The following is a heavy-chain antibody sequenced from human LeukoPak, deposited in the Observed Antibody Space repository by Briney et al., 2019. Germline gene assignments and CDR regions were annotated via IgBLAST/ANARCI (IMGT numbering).Heavy chain of an antibody. CDR2: IYTSGST. CDR3: ARDARQWYYDSSGYVYYFDY. Sequence: SETLSLTCTVSGGSISSYYWSWIRQPAGKGLEWIGRIYTSGSTNYNPSLKSRVTMSVDTSKNQFSLKLSSVTAADTAVYYCARDARQWYYDSSGYVYYFDYWGQGTLVTVSS. J-gene: IGHJ4*02. D-gene: IGHD3-22*01. V-gene: IGHV4-4*07. CDR1: GGSISSYY.